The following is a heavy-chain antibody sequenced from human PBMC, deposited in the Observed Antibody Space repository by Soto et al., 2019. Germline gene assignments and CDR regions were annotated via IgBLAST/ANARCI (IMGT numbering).Heavy chain of an antibody. CDR1: GYTFTSYG. D-gene: IGHD3-3*01. V-gene: IGHV1-18*01. CDR2: ISAYNGNT. CDR3: ARDKEEYYDFWSGPPDRYYYYGMDV. Sequence: GASVKVSCTASGYTFTSYGISWVRQAPGQGLERMGWISAYNGNTNYAQKLQGRVTMTTDTSTSTAYMELRSLRSDDTAVYYCARDKEEYYDFWSGPPDRYYYYGMDVWGQGTTVTVSS. J-gene: IGHJ6*02.